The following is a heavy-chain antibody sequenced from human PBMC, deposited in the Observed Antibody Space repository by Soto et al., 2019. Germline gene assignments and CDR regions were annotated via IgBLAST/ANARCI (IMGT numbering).Heavy chain of an antibody. CDR2: ISSSTSHT. CDR1: GFTFSDYY. CDR3: ARGRGAAADYFDF. Sequence: PGGSLRLSCAVFGFTFSDYYVPWIRKAPGTGLEWVSYISSSTSHTNYADSVKGRFTISRDNAKNSLFLQMNSLRAEDTAVYYCARGRGAAADYFDFWGQGTLVTVSS. D-gene: IGHD6-13*01. V-gene: IGHV3-11*05. J-gene: IGHJ4*02.